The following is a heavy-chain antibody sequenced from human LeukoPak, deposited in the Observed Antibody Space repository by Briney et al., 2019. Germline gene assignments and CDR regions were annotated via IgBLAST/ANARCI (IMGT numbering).Heavy chain of an antibody. CDR3: ARGTVAGNGGEYYFDY. V-gene: IGHV4-34*01. CDR2: INISGST. J-gene: IGHJ4*02. Sequence: INISGSTNYNPYLKSRVTISVDTSKNQFSLTLSSVTAADTAVYYCARGTVAGNGGEYYFDYWGQGTLVTVSS. D-gene: IGHD6-19*01.